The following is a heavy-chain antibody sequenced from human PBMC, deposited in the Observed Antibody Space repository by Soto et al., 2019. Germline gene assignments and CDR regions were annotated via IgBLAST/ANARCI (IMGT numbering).Heavy chain of an antibody. CDR3: ARDRTVVTPYYYYGMDV. J-gene: IGHJ6*02. Sequence: ASVKVSCKASGYTFTSYYMHWVRPAPGQGLEWMGIINPSGGSTSYAQEFQGRVTMTRDTSTSTVYMELSSLRSEDTAVYYCARDRTVVTPYYYYGMDVWGQGTTVTVSS. CDR2: INPSGGST. CDR1: GYTFTSYY. D-gene: IGHD2-21*02. V-gene: IGHV1-46*01.